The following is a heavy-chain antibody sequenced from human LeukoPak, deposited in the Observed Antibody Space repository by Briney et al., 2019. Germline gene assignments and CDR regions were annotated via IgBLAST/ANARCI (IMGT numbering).Heavy chain of an antibody. D-gene: IGHD3-22*01. CDR2: ISAHNGDT. V-gene: IGHV1-18*01. CDR1: GHTFTNYA. CDR3: ASGKWLLMTH. J-gene: IGHJ4*02. Sequence: ASVKVSCKASGHTFTNYAITWVRQAPGQVLEWMGWISAHNGDTYYAQKFQGRVTMTTDTSTSAAYLELRSLRSDDTAVYYCASGKWLLMTHWGQGTLVTVSS.